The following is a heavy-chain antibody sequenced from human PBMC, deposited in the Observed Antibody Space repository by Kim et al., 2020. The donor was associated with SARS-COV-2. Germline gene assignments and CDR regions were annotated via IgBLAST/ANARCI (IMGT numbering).Heavy chain of an antibody. D-gene: IGHD3-22*01. Sequence: TPSLKSRVTISVDTSKNQFSLKLSSVTAADTAVYYCARERDSSGYYPFDYWGQGTLVTVSS. J-gene: IGHJ4*02. V-gene: IGHV4-59*01. CDR3: ARERDSSGYYPFDY.